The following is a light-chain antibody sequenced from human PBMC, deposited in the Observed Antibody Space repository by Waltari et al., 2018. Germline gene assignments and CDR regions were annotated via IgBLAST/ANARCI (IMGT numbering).Light chain of an antibody. CDR3: QQFISYPRT. J-gene: IGKJ4*01. CDR2: DTS. CDR1: QSVSSY. V-gene: IGKV3-11*01. Sequence: EIVLTQSPATLSLSPGERATLSYRASQSVSSYLAWYQQRPGQAPRLLIYDTSNRATGIPARFSGSGSGTDFTLTISSLQPEDFATYYCQQFISYPRTFGGGTKVEIK.